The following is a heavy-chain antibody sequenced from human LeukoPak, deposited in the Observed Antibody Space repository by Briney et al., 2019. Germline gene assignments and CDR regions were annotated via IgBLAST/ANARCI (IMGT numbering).Heavy chain of an antibody. J-gene: IGHJ4*02. CDR2: IYYSGNT. V-gene: IGHV4-39*01. CDR3: VLSITITAAGLFDY. CDR1: GGSISSSSYY. D-gene: IGHD6-13*01. Sequence: SETLSLPCTVSGGSISSSSYYWGWIRQPPGKGLEWLGPIYYSGNTFYNPSLRSRVTISVDTSKNQFSLTLSSVTAADTAVYYCVLSITITAAGLFDYWGQGTLVTVSS.